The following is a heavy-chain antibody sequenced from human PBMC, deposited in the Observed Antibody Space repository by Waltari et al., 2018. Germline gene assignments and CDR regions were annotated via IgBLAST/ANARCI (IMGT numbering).Heavy chain of an antibody. CDR3: ARDGYYCSGGSCYPI. V-gene: IGHV4-4*07. J-gene: IGHJ3*02. CDR2: IYTMWST. D-gene: IGHD2-15*01. CDR1: GGSISSYY. Sequence: QVQLQESGPGLVKPSETLSLTCTVSGGSISSYYWSWIRQPAGKGLEWIGRIYTMWSTNYNPSLTSRVTMSVDTSKNQFSLKLSSVTAADTAVYYCARDGYYCSGGSCYPIWGQGTMVTVSS.